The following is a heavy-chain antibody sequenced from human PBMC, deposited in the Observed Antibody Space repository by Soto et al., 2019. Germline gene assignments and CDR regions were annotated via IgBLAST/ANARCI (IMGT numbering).Heavy chain of an antibody. Sequence: EVQLVETGGGLIQPGGSLRLSCAASGFTVSSNYMSWVRQAPGKGLEWVSVIYSGGSTYYADSVKGRFTISRDNSKNTLYLQMNSLRAEDTAVYYCARAKLDYGGTLFFDYWGQGTLVTVSS. V-gene: IGHV3-53*02. J-gene: IGHJ4*02. D-gene: IGHD4-17*01. CDR3: ARAKLDYGGTLFFDY. CDR2: IYSGGST. CDR1: GFTVSSNY.